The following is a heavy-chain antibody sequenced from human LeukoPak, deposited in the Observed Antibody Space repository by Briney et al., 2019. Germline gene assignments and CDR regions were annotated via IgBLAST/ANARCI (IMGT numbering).Heavy chain of an antibody. CDR2: INPSGGST. V-gene: IGHV1-46*01. J-gene: IGHJ5*02. CDR3: ARGFIVVVPAAHNWFDP. D-gene: IGHD2-2*01. CDR1: GYTFTSYY. Sequence: ASMKVSCKASGYTFTSYYMHWVRQAPGQGLEWMGIINPSGGSTSYAQKFQGRVTMTRDMSTSTVYMELSSLRSEDTAVYYCARGFIVVVPAAHNWFDPWGQGTLVTVSS.